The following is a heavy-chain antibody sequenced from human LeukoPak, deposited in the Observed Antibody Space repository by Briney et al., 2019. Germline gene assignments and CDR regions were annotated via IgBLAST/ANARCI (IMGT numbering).Heavy chain of an antibody. CDR2: IYYSGST. Sequence: PSETLSLTCTVSGGSISSGGYYWSWIRQHPAKGLEWIGYIYYSGSTYCNPSLKSRVTISVDTSKNQFSLKLSSVTAADTAVYYCARGRSSSWYDYWGQGTLVTVSS. CDR1: GGSISSGGYY. CDR3: ARGRSSSWYDY. D-gene: IGHD6-13*01. V-gene: IGHV4-31*03. J-gene: IGHJ4*02.